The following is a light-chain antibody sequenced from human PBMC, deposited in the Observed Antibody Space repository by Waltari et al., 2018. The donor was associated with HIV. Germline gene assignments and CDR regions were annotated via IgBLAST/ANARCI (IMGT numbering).Light chain of an antibody. CDR3: AAWDDSLNGPGYV. J-gene: IGLJ1*01. Sequence: QSVLTQPPSASGTPGQTVIISCSGSSSNIGSNSVNWYQPPPGTAPKLLIYSNNQRPSGVPDRFSGSKSGTSASLAISGLQSEDEADYYCAAWDDSLNGPGYVFGAGTRVTVL. CDR1: SSNIGSNS. CDR2: SNN. V-gene: IGLV1-44*01.